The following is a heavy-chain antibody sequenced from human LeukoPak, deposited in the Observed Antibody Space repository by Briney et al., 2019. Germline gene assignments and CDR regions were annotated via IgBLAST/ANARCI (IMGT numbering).Heavy chain of an antibody. CDR3: AREELEPKYFQH. Sequence: PGGSLRLSCAASGFTFSIYTMHWVRQAPGKGLEWVAVISYDGSNKYYADSVKGRFTISRDNSKNTLYLQMNSLRAEDTAVYYCAREELEPKYFQHWGQGTLVTVSS. D-gene: IGHD1-7*01. J-gene: IGHJ1*01. V-gene: IGHV3-30-3*01. CDR1: GFTFSIYT. CDR2: ISYDGSNK.